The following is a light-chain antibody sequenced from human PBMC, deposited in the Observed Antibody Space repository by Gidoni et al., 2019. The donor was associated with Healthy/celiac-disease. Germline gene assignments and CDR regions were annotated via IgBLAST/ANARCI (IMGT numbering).Light chain of an antibody. Sequence: DIQMTQSPSSLSASVGDRVTITCRASQSISSYVNWYQQKPGKAPKLLIYAASSLQSGVTSRFSGSGSGTDFTLTISSLQPEDFATYYCQQSYSTPSITFGQGTRLEIK. J-gene: IGKJ5*01. CDR2: AAS. CDR1: QSISSY. CDR3: QQSYSTPSIT. V-gene: IGKV1-39*01.